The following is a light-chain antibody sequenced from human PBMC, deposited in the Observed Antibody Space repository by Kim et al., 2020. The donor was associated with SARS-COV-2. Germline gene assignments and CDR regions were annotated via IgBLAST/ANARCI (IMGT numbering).Light chain of an antibody. CDR3: QQTYSVPQT. CDR1: QSIGKY. Sequence: SASVGDRVTITCRASQSIGKYLSWYQQKPGKAPKALINDASRLQSGVPSRFSGSGSGTDFSLTINSLQPEDFATYFCQQTYSVPQTFGPGTKLEI. J-gene: IGKJ1*01. V-gene: IGKV1-39*01. CDR2: DAS.